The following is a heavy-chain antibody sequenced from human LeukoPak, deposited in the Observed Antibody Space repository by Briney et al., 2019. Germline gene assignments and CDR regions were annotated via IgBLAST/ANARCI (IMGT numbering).Heavy chain of an antibody. CDR3: ARSRAAATYDY. D-gene: IGHD6-13*01. J-gene: IGHJ4*02. Sequence: GGSLRLSCAASGFTFSDYYMSWIRQAPGKGLEGVSYISSSGSTIYYADSVKGRFTISRDNAKNSLYLQMNSLRAEDTAVYYCARSRAAATYDYWGQGTLVTVSS. CDR2: ISSSGSTI. V-gene: IGHV3-11*01. CDR1: GFTFSDYY.